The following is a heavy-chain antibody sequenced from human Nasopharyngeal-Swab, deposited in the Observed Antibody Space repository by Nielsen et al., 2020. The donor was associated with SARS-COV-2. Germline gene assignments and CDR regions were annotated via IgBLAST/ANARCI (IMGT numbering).Heavy chain of an antibody. D-gene: IGHD3-22*01. CDR1: GGSISSYY. CDR3: ARGSFWYDSSGYPAEGDAFDI. J-gene: IGHJ3*02. Sequence: SETLSLTCTVSGGSISSYYWSWIRQPPAKGLVWIGYIYYSGSTNYNPSLKSRVTISVDTSKNQFSLKLSSVTAADTAVYYCARGSFWYDSSGYPAEGDAFDIWGQGTMVTVSS. V-gene: IGHV4-59*01. CDR2: IYYSGST.